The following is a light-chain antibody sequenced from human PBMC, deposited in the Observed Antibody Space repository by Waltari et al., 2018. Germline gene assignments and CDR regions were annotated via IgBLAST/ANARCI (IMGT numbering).Light chain of an antibody. V-gene: IGKV1-39*01. CDR3: QKGHNGRT. CDR2: AAS. CDR1: QNIDNY. Sequence: DIQMTQSPSSLSASVGDRVTITCRASQNIDNYLNWYQQKSGRAPKLLIYAASTLLSGVPTRVSGGGYGTDFSLTISSLQTGDFATYYWQKGHNGRTFGQGTRVEIK. J-gene: IGKJ1*01.